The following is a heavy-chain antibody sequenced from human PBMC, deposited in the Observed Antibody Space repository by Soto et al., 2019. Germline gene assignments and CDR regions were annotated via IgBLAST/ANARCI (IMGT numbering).Heavy chain of an antibody. CDR1: GYTFTSYG. CDR3: AKVAKRGYSGYALNI. J-gene: IGHJ3*02. V-gene: IGHV1-18*01. D-gene: IGHD5-12*01. Sequence: ASVKVSCKASGYTFTSYGISWVRQAPGQGLEWMGWISAYNGNTNYAQKLQGRVTMTTDTSTSTAYMELRSLRSDDTAVYYCAKVAKRGYSGYALNIWGQGTMVTVSS. CDR2: ISAYNGNT.